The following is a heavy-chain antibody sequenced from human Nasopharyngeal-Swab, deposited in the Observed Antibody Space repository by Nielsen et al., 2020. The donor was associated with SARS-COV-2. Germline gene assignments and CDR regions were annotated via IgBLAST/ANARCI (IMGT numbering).Heavy chain of an antibody. V-gene: IGHV5-10-1*01. CDR2: IDPSDSYT. CDR1: GYSFTSYW. CDR3: ARLRREVVGIYYYYMDV. J-gene: IGHJ6*03. Sequence: GESLKISCKGSGYSFTSYWISWVRQMPGKGLEWMGRIDPSDSYTNYSPSFQGHVTISADKSISTAYLQWSSLKASDTAMYYCARLRREVVGIYYYYMDVWGKGTTVTVSS. D-gene: IGHD2-15*01.